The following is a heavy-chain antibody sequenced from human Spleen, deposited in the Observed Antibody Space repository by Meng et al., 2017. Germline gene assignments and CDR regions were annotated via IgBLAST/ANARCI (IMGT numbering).Heavy chain of an antibody. V-gene: IGHV3-73*01. J-gene: IGHJ4*02. Sequence: GESLKISCAASGFTFSGSAMHWVRQASGKGLEWVGRIRSKANSYATAYAASVKGRFTISRDDSKNTAYLQMNSLKTEDTAVYYCTSFGGSTSPYGDYWGQGTLVTVSS. CDR1: GFTFSGSA. CDR3: TSFGGSTSPYGDY. CDR2: IRSKANSYAT. D-gene: IGHD2-2*01.